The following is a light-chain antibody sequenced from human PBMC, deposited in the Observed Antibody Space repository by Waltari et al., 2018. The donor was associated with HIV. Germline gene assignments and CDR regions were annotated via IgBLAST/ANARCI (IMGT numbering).Light chain of an antibody. CDR3: QQYNNWPPYT. CDR2: GAS. J-gene: IGKJ2*01. V-gene: IGKV3-15*01. CDR1: QSVSSN. Sequence: EIVMTQSPATLSVYPGERATLSCRASQSVSSNLAWYQQKPGQAPRLLIYGASTRVTSIPARFSGSGSGTEFTLTISSLQSEDFAVYYCQQYNNWPPYTFGQGTKVEIK.